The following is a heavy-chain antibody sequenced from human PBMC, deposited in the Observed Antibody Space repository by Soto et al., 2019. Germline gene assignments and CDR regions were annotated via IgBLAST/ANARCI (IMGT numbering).Heavy chain of an antibody. J-gene: IGHJ6*02. CDR3: ARGHAVYCSGGSCIYYYYGMDV. Sequence: SETLSLTCAVYGGSFSGYYWSWIRQPPGKGLEWIGDINHSGSTNYNPSLKSRFTISVDTSKNQFSLKLSSVTAADTAVYYCARGHAVYCSGGSCIYYYYGMDVWGQGTTVTVSS. CDR2: INHSGST. CDR1: GGSFSGYY. D-gene: IGHD2-15*01. V-gene: IGHV4-34*01.